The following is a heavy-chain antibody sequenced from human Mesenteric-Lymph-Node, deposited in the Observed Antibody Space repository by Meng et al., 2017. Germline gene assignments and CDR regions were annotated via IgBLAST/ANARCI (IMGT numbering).Heavy chain of an antibody. V-gene: IGHV3-7*01. CDR1: GFTFSNSW. D-gene: IGHD5-24*01. J-gene: IGHJ4*02. CDR2: IKPDGSEE. Sequence: GGSLRLSCVVSGFTFSNSWMSWVRQAPGKGLEWVANIKPDGSEEYYVDSVEGRFTVSRDNAKNSLFLQINSLRAEDTAVYYCARDDGYRTVDYWGQGTLVTVSS. CDR3: ARDDGYRTVDY.